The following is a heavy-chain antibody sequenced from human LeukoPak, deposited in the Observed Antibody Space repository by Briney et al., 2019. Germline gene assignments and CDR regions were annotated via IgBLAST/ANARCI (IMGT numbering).Heavy chain of an antibody. J-gene: IGHJ6*02. V-gene: IGHV3-30*04. D-gene: IGHD6-19*01. Sequence: GGSLRLSCAASGFTFSSYAMHWVRQAPGKGLEWVAVISYDGSNKYYADSVKGRFTNSRDNSKSTLYLQMNSLRAEDTAVYYCAKEGGDGSGWFYYYYGMDVWGQGTTVTVSS. CDR1: GFTFSSYA. CDR2: ISYDGSNK. CDR3: AKEGGDGSGWFYYYYGMDV.